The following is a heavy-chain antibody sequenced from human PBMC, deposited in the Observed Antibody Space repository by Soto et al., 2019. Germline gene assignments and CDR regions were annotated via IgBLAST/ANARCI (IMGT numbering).Heavy chain of an antibody. CDR3: ARAHLRYSSGWSPGGYYGMDV. CDR1: GFTFSSYG. CDR2: IWYDGSNK. V-gene: IGHV3-33*01. D-gene: IGHD6-19*01. Sequence: AGGSLRLSCAASGFTFSSYGMHWVRQAPGKGLEWVAVIWYDGSNKYYADSVKGRFTISRDNSKNTLYLKMNSLRAEDTAVYYCARAHLRYSSGWSPGGYYGMDVWGQGTTVTVSS. J-gene: IGHJ6*02.